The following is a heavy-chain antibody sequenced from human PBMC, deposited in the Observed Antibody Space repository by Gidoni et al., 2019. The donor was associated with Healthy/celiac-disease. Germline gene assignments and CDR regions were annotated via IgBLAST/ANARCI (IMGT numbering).Heavy chain of an antibody. D-gene: IGHD2-2*01. CDR1: GFTFSSYW. Sequence: EVQLVESGGGLVQPGGSLRLSCAASGFTFSSYWMHWVRQAPGKGLVWVSRINSDGSSTSYADSVKGRFTISRDNAKNTLYLQMNSLRAEDTAVYYCARDRIVVVPAASFDYWGQGTLVTVSS. J-gene: IGHJ4*02. V-gene: IGHV3-74*01. CDR2: INSDGSST. CDR3: ARDRIVVVPAASFDY.